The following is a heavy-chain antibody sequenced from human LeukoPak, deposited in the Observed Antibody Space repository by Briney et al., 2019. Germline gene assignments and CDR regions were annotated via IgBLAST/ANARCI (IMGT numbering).Heavy chain of an antibody. J-gene: IGHJ5*02. Sequence: MSSETLSLTCTVSGGSISSYYWSWIRQPPGKGLEWIGYIYYSGSTNYNPPLKSRVTISVDTSKNQFSLKLSSVTAADTAVYYCARDRCYYGSGSEVRRFDPWGQGTLVTVSS. V-gene: IGHV4-59*01. CDR2: IYYSGST. D-gene: IGHD3-10*01. CDR3: ARDRCYYGSGSEVRRFDP. CDR1: GGSISSYY.